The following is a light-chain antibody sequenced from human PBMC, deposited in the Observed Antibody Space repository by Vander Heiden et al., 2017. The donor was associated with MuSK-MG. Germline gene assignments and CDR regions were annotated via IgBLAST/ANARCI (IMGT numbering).Light chain of an antibody. J-gene: IGLJ2*01. CDR2: QAS. CDR1: KFGDKY. Sequence: SYELTQTPSLSVSPAQTASITSSGDKFGDKYACWYHLQHGQSPVRVISQASMRPSGIPERVSSSNTGNTVTLTISGTQAMDESDYYCQAWDSSVVFGGGTKLTVI. V-gene: IGLV3-1*01. CDR3: QAWDSSVV.